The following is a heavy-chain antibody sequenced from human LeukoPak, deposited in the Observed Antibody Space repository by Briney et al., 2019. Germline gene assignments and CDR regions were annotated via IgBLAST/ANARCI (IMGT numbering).Heavy chain of an antibody. V-gene: IGHV3-9*01. Sequence: PGRSLRLSCAASGFTFDDYAMHWVRQAPGKGLEWVSGISWNSGSIYYADSVKGRFTISRDNAKNSLYLQMNSLRAEDTALYYCAKDLFRRGPGTAMVYGDSSGYDYWGQGPLVTVSS. CDR3: AKDLFRRGPGTAMVYGDSSGYDY. CDR1: GFTFDDYA. CDR2: ISWNSGSI. J-gene: IGHJ4*02. D-gene: IGHD3-22*01.